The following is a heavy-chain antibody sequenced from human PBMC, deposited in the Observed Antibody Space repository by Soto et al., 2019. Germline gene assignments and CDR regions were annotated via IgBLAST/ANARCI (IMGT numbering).Heavy chain of an antibody. CDR1: GFTFSDHH. Sequence: GGSLRLSCAASGFTFSDHHMDWVRQAPGKGLEWVGRTRNKANSYTTEYAASVKGRFTISRDDSKNSLYLQMNSLKTEDTAVYYCTSGGDGDFWSGSFDDWGQGTLVTVSS. CDR2: TRNKANSYTT. D-gene: IGHD3-3*01. CDR3: TSGGDGDFWSGSFDD. J-gene: IGHJ5*02. V-gene: IGHV3-72*01.